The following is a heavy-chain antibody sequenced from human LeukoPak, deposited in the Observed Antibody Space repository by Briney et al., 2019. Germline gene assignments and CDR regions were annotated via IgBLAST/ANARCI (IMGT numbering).Heavy chain of an antibody. CDR3: ARGPGSATYESLDF. D-gene: IGHD3-10*01. J-gene: IGHJ4*02. CDR2: IYTSGST. Sequence: SETLSLTCTVSGGSISSGSYYWSWIRQPAGKGLEWIGRIYTSGSTNYNPSLKSRVTISVDTSKDQFSLKLSSVTAADTAFYYCARGPGSATYESLDFWGQGTLVTVSS. CDR1: GGSISSGSYY. V-gene: IGHV4-61*02.